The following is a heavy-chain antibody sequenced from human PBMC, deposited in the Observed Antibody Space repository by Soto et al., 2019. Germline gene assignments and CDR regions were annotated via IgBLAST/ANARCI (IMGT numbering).Heavy chain of an antibody. CDR3: ARAYDYGVYNWFDP. V-gene: IGHV3-11*06. D-gene: IGHD4-17*01. CDR2: ISSSSSYT. Sequence: PGGSLRLSCAASGFTFSYYYMSWIRQSPGKGLEWVSYISSSSSYTNYADSVKGRFTISRDNAKNSLYLQMNSLRAEDTAVYYCARAYDYGVYNWFDPWGQGTLVTVSS. J-gene: IGHJ5*02. CDR1: GFTFSYYY.